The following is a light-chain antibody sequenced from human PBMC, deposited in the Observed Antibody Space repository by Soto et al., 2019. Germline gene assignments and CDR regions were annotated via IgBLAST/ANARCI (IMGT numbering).Light chain of an antibody. Sequence: QSVLTQPPSVSGAPGQRVTIACTGSTSNIGAGYDVHWYRHLPGAAPKLLLSGHSHRPSGVPDRLSGSKSGTSASLAITGLQAEDEADYYCSSYTSSRAYVFGIGTKLNVL. CDR3: SSYTSSRAYV. CDR2: GHS. V-gene: IGLV1-40*01. J-gene: IGLJ1*01. CDR1: TSNIGAGYD.